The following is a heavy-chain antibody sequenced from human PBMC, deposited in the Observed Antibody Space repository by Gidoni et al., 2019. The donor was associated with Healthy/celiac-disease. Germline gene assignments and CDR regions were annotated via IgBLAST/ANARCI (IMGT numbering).Heavy chain of an antibody. V-gene: IGHV4-59*01. CDR2: IYYSGST. Sequence: QVQLQESGPGLVKPSETLSLTCTVSGGSISSYYWSWIRQPPGKGLEWIGYIYYSGSTNYNPSLKSRVTISVDTSKNQFSLKLSSVTAADTAVYYCARGGGSSGALLDYWGQGTLVTVSS. J-gene: IGHJ4*02. D-gene: IGHD2-15*01. CDR3: ARGGGSSGALLDY. CDR1: GGSISSYY.